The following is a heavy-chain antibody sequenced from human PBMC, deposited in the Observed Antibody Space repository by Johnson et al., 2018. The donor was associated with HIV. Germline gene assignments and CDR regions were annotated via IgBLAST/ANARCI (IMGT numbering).Heavy chain of an antibody. CDR2: IKQDGSEK. V-gene: IGHV3-7*03. CDR1: GFTFSTYG. Sequence: VYLVESGGGLVQPGGSLRMSCVASGFTFSTYGMTWVRQAPGKGLEWVANIKQDGSEKSYADSVKGRFTISRDNAKNSLSLQMNSRRAEDTALYYCARDRQAVRGTFDIWGQGTMVTVSS. J-gene: IGHJ3*02. D-gene: IGHD6-19*01. CDR3: ARDRQAVRGTFDI.